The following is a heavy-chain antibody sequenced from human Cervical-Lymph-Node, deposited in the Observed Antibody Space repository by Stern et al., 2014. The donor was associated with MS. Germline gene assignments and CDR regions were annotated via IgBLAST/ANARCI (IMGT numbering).Heavy chain of an antibody. Sequence: QVQLQESGPGLVKPSETLSLTCTVSGYSISSGYYWGWIRQPPGKGLEWIGSIYHSGSTYYNPALKSRVTISVNTSKNQFPLKLSSVPAADTAVYYCAREEQQLVHGNWFDPWGQGTLVTVSS. D-gene: IGHD6-13*01. CDR3: AREEQQLVHGNWFDP. V-gene: IGHV4-38-2*02. CDR2: IYHSGST. J-gene: IGHJ5*02. CDR1: GYSISSGYY.